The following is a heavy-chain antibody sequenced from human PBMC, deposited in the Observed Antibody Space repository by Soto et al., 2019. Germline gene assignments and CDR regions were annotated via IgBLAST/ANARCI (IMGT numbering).Heavy chain of an antibody. J-gene: IGHJ3*02. V-gene: IGHV3-49*03. CDR1: GFTFGDYA. Sequence: GGSLRLSCTASGFTFGDYAMSWFRQTPGKGLEWVGFIRSKAYGETTEYAASVKDRFSISRDDSKTIAYLRMDSLKTEDTAVYYCCRDVRDPLRAFDIWGQGTMVTVSS. CDR3: CRDVRDPLRAFDI. D-gene: IGHD2-21*02. CDR2: IRSKAYGETT.